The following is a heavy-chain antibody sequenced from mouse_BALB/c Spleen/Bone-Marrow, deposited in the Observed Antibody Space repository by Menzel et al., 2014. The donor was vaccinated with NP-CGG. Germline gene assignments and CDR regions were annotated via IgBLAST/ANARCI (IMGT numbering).Heavy chain of an antibody. V-gene: IGHV5-6-4*01. CDR1: GFTFSSYT. D-gene: IGHD2-3*01. CDR3: TRDLYDGYYYYAMDY. J-gene: IGHJ4*01. CDR2: ISSGGSYT. Sequence: EVQRVESGGGLVKPGGSLKLSCAASGFTFSSYTMSWVRQTPEKRLEWVATISSGGSYTYYPDSVKGRFTISRDNAKNTLCLQMSSLKSEDTAMYYCTRDLYDGYYYYAMDYWGQGTSVTVSS.